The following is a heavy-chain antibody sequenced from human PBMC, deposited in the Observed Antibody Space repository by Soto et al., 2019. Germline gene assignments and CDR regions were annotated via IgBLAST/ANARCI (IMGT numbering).Heavy chain of an antibody. CDR3: ASSYCGGDCPPPH. CDR2: INAYNGGT. CDR1: GYTFTSYG. Sequence: ASVKRSCKASGYTFTSYGIGWVRQAPGQGLEWMGWINAYNGGTNYAQKFQGRVTMTRDTSISTAYMELSRLRSDDTAVYYCASSYCGGDCPPPHWGQGTLVTVSS. D-gene: IGHD2-21*02. V-gene: IGHV1-2*02. J-gene: IGHJ1*01.